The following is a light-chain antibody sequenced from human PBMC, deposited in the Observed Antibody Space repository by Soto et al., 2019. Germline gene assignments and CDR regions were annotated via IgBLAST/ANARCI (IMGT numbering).Light chain of an antibody. V-gene: IGKV2-28*01. CDR3: MQALQTPYT. CDR2: LGS. Sequence: DIVMTQSPLSLPVTPGEPASISCRSSQSLLYNNAYNYLDWYVQKSGQSPQLLIHLGSDRASGVTERFSGSGSGTDFTLKISKVEAEDVGLYYCMQALQTPYTFGQGTKLEI. CDR1: QSLLYNNAYNY. J-gene: IGKJ2*01.